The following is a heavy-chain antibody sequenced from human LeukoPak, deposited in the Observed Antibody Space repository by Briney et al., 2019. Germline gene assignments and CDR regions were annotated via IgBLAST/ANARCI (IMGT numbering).Heavy chain of an antibody. Sequence: GGSLRLSCAASGFTFSSYWMHWVRQAPGKGLVWVSRINSDGSSRSYADSVKGRFTISRDNAKNTLYLQMNSLTAEDTAVYYCARQVQYRSGYFPPDPWGQGTLVTVSS. V-gene: IGHV3-74*01. CDR1: GFTFSSYW. J-gene: IGHJ5*02. D-gene: IGHD6-19*01. CDR2: INSDGSSR. CDR3: ARQVQYRSGYFPPDP.